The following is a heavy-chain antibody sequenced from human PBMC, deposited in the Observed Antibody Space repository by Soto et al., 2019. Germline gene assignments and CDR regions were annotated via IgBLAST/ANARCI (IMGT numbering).Heavy chain of an antibody. D-gene: IGHD3-3*01. CDR2: ISGSGGST. V-gene: IGHV3-23*01. CDR3: AKSIRFLEWFPDLNWFDP. CDR1: GFTFSSYA. J-gene: IGHJ5*02. Sequence: GGSLRLSCAASGFTFSSYAMSWVRQAPGKGLEWVSAISGSGGSTYYADSVKGRFTISRDNSKNTLYLQMNSLRAEDTAVYYCAKSIRFLEWFPDLNWFDPWGQGTLVTVSS.